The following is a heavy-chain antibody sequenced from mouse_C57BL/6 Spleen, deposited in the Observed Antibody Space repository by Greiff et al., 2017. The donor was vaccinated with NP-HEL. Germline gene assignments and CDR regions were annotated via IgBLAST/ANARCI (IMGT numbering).Heavy chain of an antibody. CDR1: GYTFTSYW. V-gene: IGHV1-69*01. Sequence: VQLQQPGAELVMPGASVKLSCKASGYTFTSYWMHWVKPRPGQGLEWIGEIDPSDSYTNYNQKFKGKSTLTVDKSSSTAYMQLSSLTSEDSAVYYCARGDGYYDYAMDYWGQGTSVTVSS. J-gene: IGHJ4*01. CDR2: IDPSDSYT. CDR3: ARGDGYYDYAMDY. D-gene: IGHD2-3*01.